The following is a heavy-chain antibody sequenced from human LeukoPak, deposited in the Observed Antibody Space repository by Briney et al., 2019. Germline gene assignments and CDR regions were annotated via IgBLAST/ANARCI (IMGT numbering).Heavy chain of an antibody. Sequence: ASVKVSCKASGYTFTDYYMHWVRQAPGQGLEWMGRINPNSGGSNYAQEFQGRVTMTRDTSISTAYMELSRLRSDDTAVYYCARDCRDGLLCYWGQGTLVTVSS. CDR1: GYTFTDYY. CDR3: ARDCRDGLLCY. CDR2: INPNSGGS. D-gene: IGHD3/OR15-3a*01. J-gene: IGHJ4*02. V-gene: IGHV1-2*06.